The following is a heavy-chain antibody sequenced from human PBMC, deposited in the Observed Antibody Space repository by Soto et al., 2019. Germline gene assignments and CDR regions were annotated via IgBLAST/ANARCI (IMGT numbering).Heavy chain of an antibody. V-gene: IGHV3-64*01. J-gene: IGHJ4*02. D-gene: IGHD2-2*01. CDR3: ARAQDCSSTSCYEAGFDY. CDR1: GFTFSSYA. CDR2: ISSNGGST. Sequence: EVQLVESGGGLVQPGGSLRLSCAASGFTFSSYAMHWVRQAPGKGLEYVSAISSNGGSTYYANSVKGRFTISRDNSKNTRYLQMGSLRAEDMAVYYCARAQDCSSTSCYEAGFDYWGQGTLVTVSS.